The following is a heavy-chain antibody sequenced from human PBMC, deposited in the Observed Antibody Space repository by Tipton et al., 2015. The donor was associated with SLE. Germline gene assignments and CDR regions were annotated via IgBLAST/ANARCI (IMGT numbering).Heavy chain of an antibody. CDR2: IYHNGNT. V-gene: IGHV4-38-2*01. CDR3: ATGRGADGYYTYGLDV. J-gene: IGHJ6*02. D-gene: IGHD1-26*01. CDR1: GYSISTGYY. Sequence: TLSLTCSVSGYSISTGYYWGWLRQPPGKGLEGIGNIYHNGNTYYNPSLKSRVTISVDTSKNQFSLKLYSVTAADTAVYYCATGRGADGYYTYGLDVWGQGATVTVSS.